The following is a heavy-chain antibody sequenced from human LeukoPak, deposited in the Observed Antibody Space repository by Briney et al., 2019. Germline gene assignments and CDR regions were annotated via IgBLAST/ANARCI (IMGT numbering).Heavy chain of an antibody. Sequence: SETLSLTCAVYGGSFSGYYWSWIRQPPGKGLEWIGEINHSGSTNYNPSLKSRVTISVDTSKNQLSLKLSSVTAADTAVYYCARANLYYYYYGMDVWGQGTTVTVSS. CDR3: ARANLYYYYYGMDV. CDR1: GGSFSGYY. J-gene: IGHJ6*02. V-gene: IGHV4-34*01. CDR2: INHSGST. D-gene: IGHD5-24*01.